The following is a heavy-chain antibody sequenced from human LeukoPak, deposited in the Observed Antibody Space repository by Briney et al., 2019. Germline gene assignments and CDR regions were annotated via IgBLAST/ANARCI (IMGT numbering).Heavy chain of an antibody. CDR2: IKQDGTEL. CDR3: ARARVASNPLEYYYYMDV. V-gene: IGHV3-7*01. Sequence: GGSLRFSCTASRFTFSSYWMSWVRQAPGKGLEWVANIKQDGTELYYVDSVKGRFTVSRDNAKNSLYLQMNSLRAEDTAVYYCARARVASNPLEYYYYMDVWGKGTTVTVSS. J-gene: IGHJ6*03. D-gene: IGHD5-12*01. CDR1: RFTFSSYW.